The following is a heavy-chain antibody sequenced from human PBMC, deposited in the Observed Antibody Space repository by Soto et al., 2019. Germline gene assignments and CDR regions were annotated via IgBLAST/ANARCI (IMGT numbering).Heavy chain of an antibody. V-gene: IGHV3-74*01. CDR1: GFIFRNYL. CDR3: ARDGYNGFDY. J-gene: IGHJ4*02. Sequence: PVGSLRLSCAPSGFIFRNYLMHWVRQAPGKGLVWISRINSDGSSASYADSVKGRFTISRDNAKNTLYLQMHSLRDEDTAVYYCARDGYNGFDYWGQGTLVTVS. D-gene: IGHD5-12*01. CDR2: INSDGSSA.